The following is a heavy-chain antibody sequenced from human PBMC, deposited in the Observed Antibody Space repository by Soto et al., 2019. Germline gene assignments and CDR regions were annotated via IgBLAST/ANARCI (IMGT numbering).Heavy chain of an antibody. J-gene: IGHJ4*02. CDR3: GGLDYDFWRGFLLLYYFDY. CDR2: ISAYNGNT. V-gene: IGHV1-18*01. D-gene: IGHD3-3*01. Sequence: ASVWVPCKASGYTFTSYCISWVRQAPGQGLEWMGWISAYNGNTNYAQKLQGRVTMTKDTYTSTAYMELRSLRSDDTAVCYFGGLDYDFWRGFLLLYYFDYWGQGTMVTVSS. CDR1: GYTFTSYC.